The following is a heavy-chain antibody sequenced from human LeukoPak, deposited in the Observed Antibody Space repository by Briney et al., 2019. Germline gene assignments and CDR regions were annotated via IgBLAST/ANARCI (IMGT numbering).Heavy chain of an antibody. CDR2: ISYDGSNK. CDR3: ASALDTDCSSTSYADY. D-gene: IGHD2-2*01. Sequence: GGSLRLSCAASGFTFSSYAMHWVRQAPGKGLEWVAVISYDGSNKYYADSVKGRFTISRDNSKNTLYLQMNSLRAEDTAVYYCASALDTDCSSTSYADYWGQGTLVTVSS. J-gene: IGHJ4*02. V-gene: IGHV3-30-3*01. CDR1: GFTFSSYA.